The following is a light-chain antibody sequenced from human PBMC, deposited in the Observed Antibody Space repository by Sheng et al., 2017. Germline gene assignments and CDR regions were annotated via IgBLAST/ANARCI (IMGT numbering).Light chain of an antibody. CDR3: QEYNDWPYT. CDR1: QSVNGN. CDR2: GAS. Sequence: EIVLTQSPATLSLSPGERATLSCRASQSVNGNLAWYQQRPGQAPRLLXFGASSRATGIPPRFSGSGSGTEFTLTISSLQSEDFAIYYCQEYNDWPYTFGQGTKVEIK. V-gene: IGKV3-15*01. J-gene: IGKJ2*01.